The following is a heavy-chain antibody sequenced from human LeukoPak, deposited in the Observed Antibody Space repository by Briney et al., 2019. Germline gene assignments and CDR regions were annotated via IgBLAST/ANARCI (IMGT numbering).Heavy chain of an antibody. V-gene: IGHV3-7*03. CDR2: IKQDGSEK. CDR1: GFTFSSYW. CDR3: AREEMATIWYYYGMDV. J-gene: IGHJ6*02. Sequence: GGSLRLSCAASGFTFSSYWMSWVRQAPGKGLEWVANIKQDGSEKYYVDSVKGRFTISRDNAKNSLYLQMNSLRAEDTAVYYCAREEMATIWYYYGMDVWGQGTTVTVSS. D-gene: IGHD5-24*01.